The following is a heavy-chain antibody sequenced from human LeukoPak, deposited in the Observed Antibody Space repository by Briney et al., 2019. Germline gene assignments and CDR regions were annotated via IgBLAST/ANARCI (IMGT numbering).Heavy chain of an antibody. D-gene: IGHD6-13*01. Sequence: SETLSLTCTVSGYTVSSGYYWGWVRQPPGKGLEWIGSFYHSGSTYYNPSLKSRVTISVDTSKNQFSLKVSSVTAADTAVYYCASRIAAAGTDHWGQGTLVTVSS. CDR3: ASRIAAAGTDH. CDR2: FYHSGST. CDR1: GYTVSSGYY. V-gene: IGHV4-38-2*02. J-gene: IGHJ4*02.